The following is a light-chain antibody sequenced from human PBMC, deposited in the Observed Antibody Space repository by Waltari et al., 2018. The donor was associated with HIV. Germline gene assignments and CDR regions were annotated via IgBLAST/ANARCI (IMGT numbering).Light chain of an antibody. CDR2: KVS. Sequence: DVVMTQSLLSLPVTLGQPASIHCRSSQSLVYSDGNTVLSWFQQRPGQSPRRLIYKVSNRDSGVPDRFSGSGSGTNFTLKFSRVEAEDVGFYYCMQGTHWPQTFGQGTKLEIK. J-gene: IGKJ2*01. CDR1: QSLVYSDGNTV. CDR3: MQGTHWPQT. V-gene: IGKV2-30*01.